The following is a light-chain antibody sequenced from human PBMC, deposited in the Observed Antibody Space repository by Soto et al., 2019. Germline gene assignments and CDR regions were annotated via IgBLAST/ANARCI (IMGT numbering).Light chain of an antibody. V-gene: IGKV1-5*03. CDR1: QTISSW. CDR3: QQSYSTTIT. J-gene: IGKJ5*01. CDR2: KAS. Sequence: DIQMTQSPSTLSGSVGDRVTITCRASQTISSWLAWYQQKPGKAPKLLIYKASTLKSGVPSRFSGSGSGTDFTLTINSLQPEDFATYYCQQSYSTTITFGQGTRLEI.